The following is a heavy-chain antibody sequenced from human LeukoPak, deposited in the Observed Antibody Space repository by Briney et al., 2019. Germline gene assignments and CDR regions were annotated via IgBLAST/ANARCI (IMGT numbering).Heavy chain of an antibody. CDR3: AKDYYDSSIFSAPHLFAC. CDR2: IRGSGGNT. Sequence: GGSLRLSCAATGFTFSSHAMTWVRQASGKGLEWVSSIRGSGGNTYYADSVKGRFTISRDNFQNTLYLQMNSLRAEDTAVYYCAKDYYDSSIFSAPHLFACWGQGTLVTVSS. D-gene: IGHD3-22*01. CDR1: GFTFSSHA. V-gene: IGHV3-23*01. J-gene: IGHJ4*02.